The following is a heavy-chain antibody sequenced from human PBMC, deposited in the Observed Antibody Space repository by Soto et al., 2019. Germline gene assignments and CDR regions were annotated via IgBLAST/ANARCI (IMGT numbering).Heavy chain of an antibody. CDR3: GRSSWNNGMDV. CDR1: GGPITTYY. V-gene: IGHV4-59*01. CDR2: IYDGGST. J-gene: IGHJ6*02. D-gene: IGHD6-6*01. Sequence: QVQLQESGPGLVKPSETLSLTCTVSGGPITTYYWSWIRQSPGKGLEWIGYIYDGGSTNYNPSLMSRVTIAVDMSKHQFSLKLSSVTAADTAVYYCGRSSWNNGMDVWGQGTTVTVSS.